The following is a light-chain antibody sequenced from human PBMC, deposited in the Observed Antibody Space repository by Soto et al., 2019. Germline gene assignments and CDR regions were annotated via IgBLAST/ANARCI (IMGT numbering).Light chain of an antibody. V-gene: IGLV2-18*02. CDR3: SSYTSSSTRV. CDR2: DVN. CDR1: SSDVGSYDY. Sequence: QSVLIQPPSVSGSPGQSVTISCTGTSSDVGSYDYVSWYQQHPGTVPKPMIYDVNTQPSGVPDRFSGSKSVNTATLTISGLQADDEADYYCSSYTSSSTRVFGTGTKVTVL. J-gene: IGLJ1*01.